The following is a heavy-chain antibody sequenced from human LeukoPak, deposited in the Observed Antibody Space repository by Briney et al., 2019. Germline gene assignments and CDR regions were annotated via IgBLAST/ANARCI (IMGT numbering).Heavy chain of an antibody. CDR1: GFTFSSYW. Sequence: GGSLRLSCAASGFTFSSYWMSWVRQAPGKGLEWVANIKQDGSEKYYVDSVKGRFTISRDNAKNSLYLQMNSLRAEDTAVYYCARVGWDIVGALGVFDYWGQGTLVTVSS. CDR2: IKQDGSEK. V-gene: IGHV3-7*01. CDR3: ARVGWDIVGALGVFDY. D-gene: IGHD1-26*01. J-gene: IGHJ4*02.